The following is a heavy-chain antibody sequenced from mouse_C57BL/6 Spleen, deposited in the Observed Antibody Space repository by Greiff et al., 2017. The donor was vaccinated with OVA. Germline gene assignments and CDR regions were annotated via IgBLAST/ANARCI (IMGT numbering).Heavy chain of an antibody. CDR2: INPNNGGT. J-gene: IGHJ1*03. D-gene: IGHD2-4*01. Sequence: EVQGVESGPELVKPGASVKMSCKASGYTFTDYNMHWVKQSHGKSLEWIGYINPNNGGTSYNQKFKGKATLTVNKSSSTAYMELRSLTSEDSAVYYCARVDYDEYFDVWGTGTTVTVSS. CDR3: ARVDYDEYFDV. V-gene: IGHV1-22*01. CDR1: GYTFTDYN.